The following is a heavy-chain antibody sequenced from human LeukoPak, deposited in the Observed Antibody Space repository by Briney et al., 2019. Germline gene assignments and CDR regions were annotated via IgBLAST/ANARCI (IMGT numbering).Heavy chain of an antibody. CDR2: IWYEGSNK. CDR1: GFTFSSYG. Sequence: GRSLRLSCAASGFTFSSYGMHWVRQAPGKGLELVAVIWYEGSNKYYADSVKGPFPLSSENSKNTLYLQMDSPRAQDTAVYYCAKDEELWDEDYFDYWGRGTLVTVSS. J-gene: IGHJ4*02. CDR3: AKDEELWDEDYFDY. V-gene: IGHV3-33*06. D-gene: IGHD5-18*01.